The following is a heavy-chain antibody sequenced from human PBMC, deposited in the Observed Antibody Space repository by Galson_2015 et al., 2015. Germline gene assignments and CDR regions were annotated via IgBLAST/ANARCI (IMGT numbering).Heavy chain of an antibody. V-gene: IGHV1-8*01. CDR1: GYTFTSYD. D-gene: IGHD3-22*01. CDR2: MNPNSGNT. Sequence: SVKVSCKASGYTFTSYDINWVRQATGQGLEWMGWMNPNSGNTGYAQKFQGRVTMTRNTSISTAYMELSSLRSEDTAVYYCARGQLDSSGYYSLLGYYYGMDVWGQGTTVTVSS. J-gene: IGHJ6*02. CDR3: ARGQLDSSGYYSLLGYYYGMDV.